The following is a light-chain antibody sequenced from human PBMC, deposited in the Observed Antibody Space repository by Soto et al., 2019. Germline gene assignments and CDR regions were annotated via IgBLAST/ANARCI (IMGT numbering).Light chain of an antibody. V-gene: IGLV6-57*01. CDR3: QSYDSSSVV. J-gene: IGLJ2*01. CDR2: EDN. CDR1: SGSIASNY. Sequence: NFMLTQPHSVSGSPGKTVTISCTRSSGSIASNYVQWYQQRPGSSPTTVIYEDNLRPSGVPDRFSGSIDSSSNSASLTISGLKTEDEADYCWQSYDSSSVVFGGGTKLTVL.